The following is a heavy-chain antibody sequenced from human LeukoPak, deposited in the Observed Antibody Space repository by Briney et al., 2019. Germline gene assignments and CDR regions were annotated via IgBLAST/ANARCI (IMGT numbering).Heavy chain of an antibody. CDR1: GFTFTDYG. J-gene: IGHJ4*02. Sequence: PGRSLRLSCAASGFTFTDYGMHWVRQAPAKGLEWVALIWYDGGEKYYADSVKGRFTISRDNSKNTLYLQMNTLRADDTAVYYCVKGGWFDYWGQGTLVTVSS. CDR3: VKGGWFDY. D-gene: IGHD6-19*01. V-gene: IGHV3-33*06. CDR2: IWYDGGEK.